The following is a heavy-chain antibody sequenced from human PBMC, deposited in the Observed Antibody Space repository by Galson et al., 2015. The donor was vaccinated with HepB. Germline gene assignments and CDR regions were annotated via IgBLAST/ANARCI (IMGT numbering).Heavy chain of an antibody. V-gene: IGHV3-74*01. Sequence: SLRLSCAASRFSLTNFWMHWVRQAPGEGLEWVSRISSDGRTTNYADAVKGRFTISRDNAKNTLYLQLNSLRVDDTAVYYCTRVKEGLAGSFDYWGQGTLVTVSS. J-gene: IGHJ4*02. CDR1: RFSLTNFW. D-gene: IGHD3-3*02. CDR2: ISSDGRTT. CDR3: TRVKEGLAGSFDY.